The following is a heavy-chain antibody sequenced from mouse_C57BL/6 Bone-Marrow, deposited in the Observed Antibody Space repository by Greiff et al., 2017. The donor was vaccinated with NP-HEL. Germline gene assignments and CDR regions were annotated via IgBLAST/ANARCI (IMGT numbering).Heavy chain of an antibody. CDR3: ARSNYDYWFEY. CDR2: IDPSDSYT. V-gene: IGHV1-69*01. Sequence: QVQLQQSGAELVMPGASVKLSCKASGYTFTSYWMHWVQQRPGQGLEWIGEIDPSDSYTNYNEKFKGKSTLTVDKSSSPAYMQISILTSEDSAVYYCARSNYDYWFEYWGQGTLVTVSA. J-gene: IGHJ3*01. CDR1: GYTFTSYW. D-gene: IGHD2-4*01.